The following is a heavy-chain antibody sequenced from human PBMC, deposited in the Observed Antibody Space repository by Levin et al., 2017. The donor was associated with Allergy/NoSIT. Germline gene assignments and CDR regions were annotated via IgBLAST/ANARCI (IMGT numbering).Heavy chain of an antibody. CDR2: IRQDGSET. D-gene: IGHD5-12*01. J-gene: IGHJ4*02. Sequence: GGSLRLSCAASGFTFSDYWMTWVRQAPGKGLEWLGNIRQDGSETHYVDSVGGRFSISRDNAKNSLYLQMTSLRADDTAVYFCARDLSLGGFIDYWGQGSLVTVSS. CDR1: GFTFSDYW. CDR3: ARDLSLGGFIDY. V-gene: IGHV3-7*04.